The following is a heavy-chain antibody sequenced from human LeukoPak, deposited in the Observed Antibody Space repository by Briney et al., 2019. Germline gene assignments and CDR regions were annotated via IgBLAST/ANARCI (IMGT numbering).Heavy chain of an antibody. D-gene: IGHD5-24*01. Sequence: KAGGSLRLSCAASGFTFSSYSMNWVRQAPGKGLEWVSSISSSSSYIYYADSVKGRFTISRDNAKNSLYLQMNSLRGDDTAVYYCAQDIRWLQFAYWGQGTLVTVSS. J-gene: IGHJ4*02. CDR3: AQDIRWLQFAY. CDR1: GFTFSSYS. CDR2: ISSSSSYI. V-gene: IGHV3-21*04.